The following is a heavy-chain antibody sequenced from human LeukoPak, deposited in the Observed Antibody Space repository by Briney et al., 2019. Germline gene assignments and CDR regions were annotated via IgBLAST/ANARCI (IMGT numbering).Heavy chain of an antibody. CDR2: IRFDGSNK. Sequence: GGSLRLSCVASGFTFSSYGMDWVRQAPGKGPEWVAFIRFDGSNKHYAESVKGRFTISRDNSKNTLYLQMNSLRAEDTALYYCAKGLERESRLDSWGQGTLVTVSS. CDR1: GFTFSSYG. V-gene: IGHV3-30*02. J-gene: IGHJ4*02. D-gene: IGHD1-1*01. CDR3: AKGLERESRLDS.